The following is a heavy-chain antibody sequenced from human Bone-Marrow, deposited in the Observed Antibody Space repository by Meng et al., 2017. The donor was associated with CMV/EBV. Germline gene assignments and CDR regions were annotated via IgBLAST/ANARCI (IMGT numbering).Heavy chain of an antibody. J-gene: IGHJ6*02. V-gene: IGHV1-69*10. CDR1: GGTFSSYA. CDR3: ARDWPAREFGRGGMDV. CDR2: IIPILGIA. D-gene: IGHD3-10*01. Sequence: SVKVSCKASGGTFSSYAISWVRQAPGQGLEWMGGIIPILGIANYAQKFQGRVTITADKSTSTAYMELSSLRSEDTAVYYCARDWPAREFGRGGMDVCGQGTTVTVSS.